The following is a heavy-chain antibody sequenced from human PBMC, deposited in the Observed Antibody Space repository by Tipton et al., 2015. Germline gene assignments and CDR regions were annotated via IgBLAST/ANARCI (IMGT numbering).Heavy chain of an antibody. V-gene: IGHV3-33*01. CDR2: IWYDGSNK. CDR1: GFTFSDYG. J-gene: IGHJ4*02. Sequence: SGFTFSDYGMHWVRQAPGKGLEWVAVIWYDGSNKYYADSVKGRFTISRDNSKNTLYLQMNSLRAEDTAVYYCASQSLMISFGGVIPPFIFDHWGQGILVTVSS. CDR3: ASQSLMISFGGVIPPFIFDH. D-gene: IGHD3-16*01.